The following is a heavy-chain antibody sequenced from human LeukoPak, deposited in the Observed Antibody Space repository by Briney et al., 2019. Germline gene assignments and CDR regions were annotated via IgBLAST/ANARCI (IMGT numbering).Heavy chain of an antibody. CDR3: ARSGYSGYGIDY. V-gene: IGHV5-51*01. D-gene: IGHD5-12*01. CDR2: IYPTDSDT. Sequence: GESLKISCKGSGYTFTTYCIAWVRQVPGQGLEWMGIIYPTDSDTRYSPSFQGQVTISADKSIDTAYLQWSGLKASDTAMYYCARSGYSGYGIDYWGQGTLVTVSS. J-gene: IGHJ4*02. CDR1: GYTFTTYC.